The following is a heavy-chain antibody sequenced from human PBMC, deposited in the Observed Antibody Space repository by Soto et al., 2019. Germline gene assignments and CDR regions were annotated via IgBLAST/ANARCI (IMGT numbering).Heavy chain of an antibody. Sequence: QVQLQESGPGLVKPSETLYLTCTVSGGSISSYYWSWIRQPPGKGLEWIGYIYYSGSTNYNPSLKSRVTISVDTSKNQFSLKLSSVTAADAAVYYCARRYGWCVDIWGQWTMVTVSS. CDR1: GGSISSYY. CDR2: IYYSGST. CDR3: ARRYGWCVDI. V-gene: IGHV4-59*08. J-gene: IGHJ3*02. D-gene: IGHD3-10*01.